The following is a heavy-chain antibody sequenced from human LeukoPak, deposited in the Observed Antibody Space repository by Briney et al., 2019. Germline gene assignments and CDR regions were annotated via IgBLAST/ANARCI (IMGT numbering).Heavy chain of an antibody. D-gene: IGHD3-10*01. CDR3: ARDLYVRVRGVISP. CDR1: GGSISSYY. Sequence: PSETLSLTCTVSGGSISSYYWSWIRQPPGKGLEWIGEINHSGSTNYNPSLKSRVTISVDTSKNQFSLKLSSVTAADTAVYYCARDLYVRVRGVISPWGQGTLVTVSS. V-gene: IGHV4-34*01. CDR2: INHSGST. J-gene: IGHJ5*02.